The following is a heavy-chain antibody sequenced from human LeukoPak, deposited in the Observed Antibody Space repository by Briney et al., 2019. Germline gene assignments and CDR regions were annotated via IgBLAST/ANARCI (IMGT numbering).Heavy chain of an antibody. CDR2: ISGSGGST. D-gene: IGHD6-13*01. Sequence: GGSLRLSCAASGFTFSSYAMSWVRKAPGKGLERVSAISGSGGSTYYADSVKGRFTISRDNSKNTLYLQMNSLRAEDTAVYYCAKDKSIAAANDAFDIWGQGTMVSVSS. V-gene: IGHV3-23*01. CDR3: AKDKSIAAANDAFDI. CDR1: GFTFSSYA. J-gene: IGHJ3*02.